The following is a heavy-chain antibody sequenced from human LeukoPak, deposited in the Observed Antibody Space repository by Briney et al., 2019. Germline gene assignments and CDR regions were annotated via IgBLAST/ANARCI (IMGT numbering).Heavy chain of an antibody. V-gene: IGHV3-7*01. Sequence: GGSLRLSCAASGFTFSSYSMNWVRQAPGKGLEWVANTKQDGSEKYYLESVKGRFTISRDNAKNSLYLHMNSLRGEDTAVYYCALSSGNYAIPFDYWGQGTLVTVSS. D-gene: IGHD1-26*01. J-gene: IGHJ4*02. CDR2: TKQDGSEK. CDR3: ALSSGNYAIPFDY. CDR1: GFTFSSYS.